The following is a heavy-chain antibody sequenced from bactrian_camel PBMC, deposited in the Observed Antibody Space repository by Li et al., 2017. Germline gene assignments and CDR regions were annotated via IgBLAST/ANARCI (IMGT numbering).Heavy chain of an antibody. V-gene: IGHV3S53*01. CDR3: ATVDYSGGDY. CDR1: EYSSRPNC. Sequence: HVQLVESGGGSVQAGGSLRLSCGTSEYSSRPNCMGWFRQTPGKERVLVASIFPNGSTAYTDTVQDRFTIAQDNAKNTVYLQMNSLKSDDTAMYYCATVDYSGGDYWGQGTQVTVS. J-gene: IGHJ4*01. D-gene: IGHD2*01. CDR2: IFPNGST.